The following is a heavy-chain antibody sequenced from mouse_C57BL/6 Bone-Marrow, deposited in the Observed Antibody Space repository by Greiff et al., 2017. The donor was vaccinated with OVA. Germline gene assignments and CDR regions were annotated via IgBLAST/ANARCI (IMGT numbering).Heavy chain of an antibody. Sequence: EVQVVESGPELVKPGASVKISCKASGYSFTGYYMNWVKQSPEKSLEWIGEINPSTGGTTYNQKFKAKATLTVDKSSSTAYMQLKSLTSEDSAVYYCARYFDVWGTGTTVTVSS. V-gene: IGHV1-42*01. CDR1: GYSFTGYY. J-gene: IGHJ1*03. CDR2: INPSTGGT. CDR3: ARYFDV.